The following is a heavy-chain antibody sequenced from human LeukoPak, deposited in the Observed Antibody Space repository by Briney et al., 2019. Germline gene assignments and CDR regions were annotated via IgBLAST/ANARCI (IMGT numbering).Heavy chain of an antibody. CDR3: ARGRSYDSSGYRFDY. CDR2: IIPILGIA. V-gene: IGHV1-69*04. D-gene: IGHD3-22*01. J-gene: IGHJ4*02. Sequence: SVKVSCKASGGTFSSYAISWVRQAPGQGLEWMGRIIPILGIANYAQKFQGRVTITADKSTSTAYMELSSLRSEDTAVYYCARGRSYDSSGYRFDYWGQGTLVTVSS. CDR1: GGTFSSYA.